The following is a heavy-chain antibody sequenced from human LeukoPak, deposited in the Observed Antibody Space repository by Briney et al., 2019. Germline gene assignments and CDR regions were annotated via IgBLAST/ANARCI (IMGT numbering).Heavy chain of an antibody. CDR2: IYYSGST. D-gene: IGHD5-24*01. Sequence: SETLSLTCTVSGGSISSYYWGWIRQPPGKGLEWIGSIYYSGSTYYNPSLKSRVTISVDTSKNQFSLKLSSVTAADTAVYYCARGIWEMATIPYWYFDIWGRGTLVTVSS. V-gene: IGHV4-39*07. J-gene: IGHJ2*01. CDR3: ARGIWEMATIPYWYFDI. CDR1: GGSISSYY.